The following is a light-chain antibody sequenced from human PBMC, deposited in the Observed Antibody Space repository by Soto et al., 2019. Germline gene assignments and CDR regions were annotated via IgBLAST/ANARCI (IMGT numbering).Light chain of an antibody. CDR2: DVS. J-gene: IGKJ1*01. CDR3: QQYDTFWT. CDR1: QGIRNA. Sequence: IQMTQSPSSLSASVGDRVTITCRASQGIRNALGWYQRKPGKAPKLLIYDVSTLESGVPSRFSGSGSGTEFTLTISSLQPDDFATYYCQQYDTFWTFGQGTKVDIK. V-gene: IGKV1-13*02.